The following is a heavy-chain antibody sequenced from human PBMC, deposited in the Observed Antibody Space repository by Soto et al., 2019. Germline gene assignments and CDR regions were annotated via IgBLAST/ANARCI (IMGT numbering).Heavy chain of an antibody. D-gene: IGHD4-17*01. J-gene: IGHJ4*02. V-gene: IGHV1-2*02. CDR1: GYIFTAYS. CDR3: ARDGAHDYRRLDY. CDR2: INPNSGDT. Sequence: ASVKVFCKASGYIFTAYSMHWVRQAPGQGLEWLGWINPNSGDTIYAQKFQDRVTMTCDTSTSTAYMELRSLRSDDTAVYYCARDGAHDYRRLDYWGQGTLVTVSS.